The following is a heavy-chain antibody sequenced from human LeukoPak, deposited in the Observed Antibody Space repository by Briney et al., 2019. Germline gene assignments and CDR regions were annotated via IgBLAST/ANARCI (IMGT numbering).Heavy chain of an antibody. Sequence: SSETLSLTCAVSGGSISSSNWWSWVRQPPGKGLEWIGEIYHSGSTNYNPSLKSRVTISVDTSKNQFSLKLSSVTAADTAIYYCARVHVNSGYYFGDAFDIWGQGTMVTVSS. CDR2: IYHSGST. J-gene: IGHJ3*02. D-gene: IGHD3-22*01. CDR1: GGSISSSNW. CDR3: ARVHVNSGYYFGDAFDI. V-gene: IGHV4-4*02.